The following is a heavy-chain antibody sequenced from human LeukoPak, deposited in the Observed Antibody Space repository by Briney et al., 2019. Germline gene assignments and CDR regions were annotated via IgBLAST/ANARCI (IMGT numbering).Heavy chain of an antibody. V-gene: IGHV4-59*08. Sequence: SETLSLTCTVSGGSISSYYWSWIRQPPGKGLEWIGYIYYSGSTYYNPSLKSRVTISVDTSKNQFSLKLSSVTAADTAVYYCARFGSVAGTSYWGQGTLVTVSS. J-gene: IGHJ4*02. CDR1: GGSISSYY. D-gene: IGHD6-19*01. CDR2: IYYSGST. CDR3: ARFGSVAGTSY.